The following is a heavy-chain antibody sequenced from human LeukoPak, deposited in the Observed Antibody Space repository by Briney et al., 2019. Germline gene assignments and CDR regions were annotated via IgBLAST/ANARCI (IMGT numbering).Heavy chain of an antibody. V-gene: IGHV3-11*01. CDR2: ISSSGSTI. Sequence: GGSLRLSCAASGFTFSDYYMSWIRQAPGKGLEWVSYISSSGSTIYYADSVKGRFTISRDNAKNSLYLQMNSLRAEDTAVYYCARAWDLLDTESLFGYWGQGTLVTVSS. D-gene: IGHD1-26*01. CDR1: GFTFSDYY. J-gene: IGHJ4*02. CDR3: ARAWDLLDTESLFGY.